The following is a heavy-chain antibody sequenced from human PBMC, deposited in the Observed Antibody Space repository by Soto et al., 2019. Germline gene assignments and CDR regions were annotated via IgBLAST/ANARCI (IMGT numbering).Heavy chain of an antibody. J-gene: IGHJ3*01. CDR2: INSDGSST. CDR1: GFTFTNYW. V-gene: IGHV3-74*01. Sequence: GGSLRLSCAASGFTFTNYWMQWVRQAPGKGLVWVSRINSDGSSTSHADSVKGRFTISRDNAKNTLYLQMSSLRAGDTAVYYCERPPNLPDDVFDVWGQGTLVTVSS. CDR3: ERPPNLPDDVFDV.